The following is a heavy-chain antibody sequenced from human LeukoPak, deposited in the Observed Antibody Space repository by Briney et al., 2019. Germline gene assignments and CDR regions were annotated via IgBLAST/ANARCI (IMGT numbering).Heavy chain of an antibody. D-gene: IGHD2-2*01. Sequence: ASVKVSCKASGYTFTGYYMHWVRQAPGQGLEWMGWINPNSGGTNYAQKFQGRVTMTRDTSISTVYMELSSLRSDDTAVYYCARADSVPAGGYDYWYMDVWGKGTTVTVSS. V-gene: IGHV1-2*02. CDR3: ARADSVPAGGYDYWYMDV. CDR2: INPNSGGT. J-gene: IGHJ6*03. CDR1: GYTFTGYY.